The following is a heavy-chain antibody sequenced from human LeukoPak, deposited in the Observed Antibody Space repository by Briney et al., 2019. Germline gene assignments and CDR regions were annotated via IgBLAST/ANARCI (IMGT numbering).Heavy chain of an antibody. CDR3: ARGRAVVATRLDY. CDR1: GGSFSGYY. CDR2: INNSGST. Sequence: PSETLSLTCAVYGGSFSGYYWSWIRQPPGNGLEWIGAINNSGSTNYNPSLKSRVTISVDTPKNQFSLKLSSVTAADTAMYYCARGRAVVATRLDYWGQGTLVTVSS. J-gene: IGHJ4*02. D-gene: IGHD5-12*01. V-gene: IGHV4-34*01.